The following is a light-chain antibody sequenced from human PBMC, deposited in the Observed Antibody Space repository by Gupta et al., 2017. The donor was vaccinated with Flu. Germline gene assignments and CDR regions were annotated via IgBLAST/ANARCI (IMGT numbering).Light chain of an antibody. CDR2: ASS. CDR1: QNINNY. CDR3: QQSYSTPPIA. J-gene: IGKJ5*01. Sequence: DRVTITCRASQNINNYLNWYQQKPGKAPKLLIYASSTLESGVPSRFSGSGSGTAFTLTISSLRPEDSATYYCQQSYSTPPIAFGQGTRLEIK. V-gene: IGKV1-39*01.